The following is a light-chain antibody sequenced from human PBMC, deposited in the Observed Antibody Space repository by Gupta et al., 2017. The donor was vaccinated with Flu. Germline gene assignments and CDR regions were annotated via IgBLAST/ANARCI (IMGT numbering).Light chain of an antibody. CDR1: SSDVGGYNY. J-gene: IGLJ1*01. CDR2: EVS. Sequence: GTSSDVGGYNYGSWYQQHPGKAPKLMIFEVSRRPSGVPDRFSGSKSGNTASLTVSGLQAEDEADYYCSSYAGSNNVFGTGTKVTVL. V-gene: IGLV2-8*01. CDR3: SSYAGSNNV.